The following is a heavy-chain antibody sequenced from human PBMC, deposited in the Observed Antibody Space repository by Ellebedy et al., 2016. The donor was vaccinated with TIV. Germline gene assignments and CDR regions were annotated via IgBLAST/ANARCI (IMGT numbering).Heavy chain of an antibody. CDR3: ADLGTYNEYGSGTDY. CDR1: GFSFSSYE. J-gene: IGHJ4*02. CDR2: ISSSGTTI. Sequence: GGSLRLSCAASGFSFSSYEMNWVRQAPGKGLEWVSYISSSGTTIYYADSVKGQFIISRDNAKNSLYLQMNSLRAEDTAVYYCADLGTYNEYGSGTDYWGQGTLVTVSS. V-gene: IGHV3-48*03. D-gene: IGHD3-10*01.